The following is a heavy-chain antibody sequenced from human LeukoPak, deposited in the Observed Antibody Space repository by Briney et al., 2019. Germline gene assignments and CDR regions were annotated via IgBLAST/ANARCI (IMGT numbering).Heavy chain of an antibody. J-gene: IGHJ5*02. CDR2: ISHDGSTT. CDR3: ASRRCCSGGSCYDSFPQFDP. V-gene: IGHV3-74*01. D-gene: IGHD2-15*01. Sequence: GGSLRLSCGASGFTFSSYWMHWVRQAPGKGLVWISRISHDGSTTTYADSVKGRFTISRDNAKNTLYLQMNSLRVDDTAVYYCASRRCCSGGSCYDSFPQFDPWGQGTLVTVSS. CDR1: GFTFSSYW.